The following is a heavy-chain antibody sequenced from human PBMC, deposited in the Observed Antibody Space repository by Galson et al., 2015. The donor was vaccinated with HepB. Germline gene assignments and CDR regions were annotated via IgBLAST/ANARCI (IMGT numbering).Heavy chain of an antibody. V-gene: IGHV3-7*03. D-gene: IGHD6-19*01. J-gene: IGHJ4*02. CDR2: IKQDGSEK. Sequence: SLRLSCAASGFTFSSYWMSWVRQAPGKGLEWVANIKQDGSEKYYVDSVKGRFTISRDNAKNSLYLQMNSLRAEDTAVYYCARDFALVAVAGFYFDYWGQGTLVTVSS. CDR1: GFTFSSYW. CDR3: ARDFALVAVAGFYFDY.